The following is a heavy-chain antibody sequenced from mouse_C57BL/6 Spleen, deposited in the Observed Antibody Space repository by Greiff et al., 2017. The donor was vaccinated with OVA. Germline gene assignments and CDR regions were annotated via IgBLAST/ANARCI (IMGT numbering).Heavy chain of an antibody. Sequence: VQLKESGTVLARPGASVKMSCKTSGYTFTSYWMHWVKQRPGQGLEWIGAIYPGNSDTSYNQKFKGKAKLTAVTSASTAYLELSSLTNEDSAVYASTEDYDGNYAMDYWGQGTSVTVSS. CDR1: GYTFTSYW. V-gene: IGHV1-5*01. J-gene: IGHJ4*01. CDR3: TEDYDGNYAMDY. CDR2: IYPGNSDT. D-gene: IGHD2-4*01.